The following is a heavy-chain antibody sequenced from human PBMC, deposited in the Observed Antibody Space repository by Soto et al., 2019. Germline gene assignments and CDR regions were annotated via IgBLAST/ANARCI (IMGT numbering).Heavy chain of an antibody. J-gene: IGHJ6*02. CDR3: AREHSTDCSNGVCSFFYNHEMDV. CDR2: INPKSGGT. D-gene: IGHD2-8*01. Sequence: QVQLVQSGAEVKKPGASVRVSCKASGYSFTDYHIHWVRQAPGQGLEWLGRINPKSGGTSTAQKFQGWVTMTRDRSISTVSMDLTRLRSDATAVYFCAREHSTDCSNGVCSFFYNHEMDVWGQGTTVTVSS. V-gene: IGHV1-2*04. CDR1: GYSFTDYH.